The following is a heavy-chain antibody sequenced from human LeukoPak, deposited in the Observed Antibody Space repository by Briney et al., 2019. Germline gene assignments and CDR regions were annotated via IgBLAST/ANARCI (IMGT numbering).Heavy chain of an antibody. CDR2: IRYDGSNK. Sequence: GGSLRLSCAASGFIVSHNYMTWVRQAPGKGLGWVAFIRYDGSNKYYADSVKGRFTISRDNSKNTLYLQMNSLRAEDTTVYYCAKDRDYSTFDYWGQGTLVTVSS. J-gene: IGHJ4*02. V-gene: IGHV3-30*02. CDR1: GFIVSHNY. CDR3: AKDRDYSTFDY. D-gene: IGHD5-24*01.